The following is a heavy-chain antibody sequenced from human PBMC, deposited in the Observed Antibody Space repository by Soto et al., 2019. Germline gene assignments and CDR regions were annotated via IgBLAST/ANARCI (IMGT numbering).Heavy chain of an antibody. CDR2: IIPIFGTA. Sequence: QVQLVQSGAEVKKSGSSVKVSCKASGGTFSSYAISWVRQAPGQGLEWMGGIIPIFGTANYAQKFQGRVRITADESTSTAYMELSSLRSEDTAVYYCAGTKRITIFGVVKRGWFDPWGQGTLVTVSS. CDR1: GGTFSSYA. V-gene: IGHV1-69*01. D-gene: IGHD3-3*01. J-gene: IGHJ5*02. CDR3: AGTKRITIFGVVKRGWFDP.